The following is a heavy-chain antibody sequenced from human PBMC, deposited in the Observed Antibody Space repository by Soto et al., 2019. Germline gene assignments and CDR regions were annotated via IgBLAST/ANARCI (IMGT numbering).Heavy chain of an antibody. CDR2: IYYSGST. V-gene: IGHV4-61*01. D-gene: IGHD3-22*01. CDR3: ARDFGYYDSSGYYLGSYYGMDV. J-gene: IGHJ6*02. CDR1: GGSVSSGSYY. Sequence: QVQLQESGPGLVKPSETLSLTCTVSGGSVSSGSYYWSWIRQPPGKGLEWIGYIYYSGSTNYNPSAKSRVTISVDTSKNQFSLKLSSVTAADTAVYYCARDFGYYDSSGYYLGSYYGMDVWGQGTTVTVSS.